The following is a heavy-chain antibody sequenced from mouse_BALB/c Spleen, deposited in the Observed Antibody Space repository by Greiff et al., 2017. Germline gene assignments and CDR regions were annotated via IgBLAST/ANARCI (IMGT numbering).Heavy chain of an antibody. Sequence: EVKLVESGGGLVKPGGSLKLSCAASGFTFSSYAMSWVRQTPEKRLEWVASISSGGSTYYPDSVKGRFTISRDNARNILYLQMSSLRSEDTAMYYCARGGPFDYWGQGTTLTVSS. CDR2: ISSGGST. J-gene: IGHJ2*01. CDR3: ARGGPFDY. V-gene: IGHV5-6-5*01. CDR1: GFTFSSYA.